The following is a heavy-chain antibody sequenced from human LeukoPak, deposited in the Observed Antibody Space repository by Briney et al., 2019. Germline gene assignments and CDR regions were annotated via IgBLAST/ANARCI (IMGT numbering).Heavy chain of an antibody. Sequence: GGSLRLSCAASGFTFSSYAMHWVRQAPGKGLEWVAGILHDGSNKYYADSVKGRFTISRDNSKDTLSLQMNSLRADDTAVYYCGRDGDSSGYFYFDNWGQGTLVTVSS. CDR1: GFTFSSYA. CDR3: GRDGDSSGYFYFDN. D-gene: IGHD3-22*01. CDR2: ILHDGSNK. V-gene: IGHV3-30-3*01. J-gene: IGHJ4*02.